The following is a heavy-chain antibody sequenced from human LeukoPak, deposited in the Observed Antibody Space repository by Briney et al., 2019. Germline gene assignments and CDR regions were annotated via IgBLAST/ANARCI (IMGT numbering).Heavy chain of an antibody. J-gene: IGHJ4*02. CDR2: IYYSGST. D-gene: IGHD1-26*01. CDR1: GGSISSYY. CDR3: ARVSRMGADY. Sequence: SETLSLTCTVSGGSISSYYWSWIRQPPGKGLEWIGYIYYSGSTNYNPSLKSRVTISVDTSKNQFSLKLSSVTAAETAVYYCARVSRMGADYWGQGTLVTVSS. V-gene: IGHV4-59*01.